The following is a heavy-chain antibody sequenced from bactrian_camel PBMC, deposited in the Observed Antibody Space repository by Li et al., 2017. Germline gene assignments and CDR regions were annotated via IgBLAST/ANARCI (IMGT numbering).Heavy chain of an antibody. D-gene: IGHD3*01. J-gene: IGHJ7*01. CDR1: GYNFASAC. Sequence: HVQLVESGGGSVQAGGSLRLSCSSGGYNFASACMGWFRQVPKKEREGIGAIDESGTTTFTESMKGRFTISKDNAKNTVYLQMNSLKPEDTAVYYCVRSRTLYCSSVYCYGDMDYRGKGTQVTVS. V-gene: IGHV3S26*01. CDR2: IDESGTT.